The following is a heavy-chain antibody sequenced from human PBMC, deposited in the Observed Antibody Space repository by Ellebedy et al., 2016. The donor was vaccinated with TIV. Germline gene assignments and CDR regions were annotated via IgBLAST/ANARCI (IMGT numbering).Heavy chain of an antibody. CDR3: AREVVIYDILTGYYSRYFQH. CDR2: IYSGGTT. V-gene: IGHV3-66*01. J-gene: IGHJ1*01. CDR1: GFTVSSHY. Sequence: GESLKISCAASGFTVSSHYMSWVRQAPGKGLECVSVIYSGGTTYYADSVKGRFTISRDNSKNTLYLQMNSLRAEDTAVYYCAREVVIYDILTGYYSRYFQHWGQGTLVTVSS. D-gene: IGHD3-9*01.